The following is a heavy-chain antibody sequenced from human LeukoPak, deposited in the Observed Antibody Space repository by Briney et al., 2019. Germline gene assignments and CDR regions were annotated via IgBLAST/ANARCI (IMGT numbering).Heavy chain of an antibody. J-gene: IGHJ4*02. Sequence: ASVKVSCKVYGYTLTELSMHWVRQAPGKGLEWMGGFDPEDGETIYAQKFQGRVTMTEDKSTDTAYMELSSLRSEDTGVYYCATEKKQDYDIRPNYDHWGQGTLVTVSS. V-gene: IGHV1-24*01. D-gene: IGHD3-22*01. CDR1: GYTLTELS. CDR3: ATEKKQDYDIRPNYDH. CDR2: FDPEDGET.